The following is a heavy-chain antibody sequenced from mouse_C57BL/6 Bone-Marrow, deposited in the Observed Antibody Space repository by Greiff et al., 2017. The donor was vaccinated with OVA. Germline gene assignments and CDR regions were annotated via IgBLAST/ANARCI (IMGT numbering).Heavy chain of an antibody. CDR2: ISDGGSYT. CDR1: GFTFSSYA. V-gene: IGHV5-4*01. CDR3: ERGYYYSNAWFAY. J-gene: IGHJ3*01. Sequence: EVQGVESGGGLVKPGGSLKLSCAASGFTFSSYAMSWVRQTPEKRLEWVATISDGGSYTYYPDNVKGRFTISRDNAKNNLYLQMSHLKSEETAMYYCERGYYYSNAWFAYWGQGTLVTVSA. D-gene: IGHD2-5*01.